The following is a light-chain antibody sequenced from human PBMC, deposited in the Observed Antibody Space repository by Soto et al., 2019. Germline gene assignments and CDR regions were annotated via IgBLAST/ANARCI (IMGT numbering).Light chain of an antibody. V-gene: IGLV1-47*01. CDR1: SSNIGSNY. Sequence: QPVLTQPPSASGTPGQRVTISCSGSSSNIGSNYVYWYQQLPGTAPKLLIYRNNQRPSGVPDRFSGSKSGTSASLAISGLRSEDEADYYWAAWDDSLSGHVVFGGGTKLTVL. CDR3: AAWDDSLSGHVV. CDR2: RNN. J-gene: IGLJ2*01.